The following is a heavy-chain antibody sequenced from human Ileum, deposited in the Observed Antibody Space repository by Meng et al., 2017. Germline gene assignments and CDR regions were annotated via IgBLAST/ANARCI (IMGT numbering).Heavy chain of an antibody. CDR1: GGSTSSSNW. Sequence: AQRQESGPGLVEPSGPLSLPCACLGGSTSSSNWWSWVRQPPGKGLEWIGEIYHSGSTNYNPSLKSRVTISVDKSKNQFSLKLSSVTAADTAVYYCARYILRWGYYFDYWGQGTLVTVSS. CDR3: ARYILRWGYYFDY. J-gene: IGHJ4*02. D-gene: IGHD4-23*01. V-gene: IGHV4-4*02. CDR2: IYHSGST.